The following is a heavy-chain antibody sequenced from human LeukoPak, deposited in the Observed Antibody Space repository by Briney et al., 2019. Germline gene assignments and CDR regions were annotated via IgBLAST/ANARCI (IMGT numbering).Heavy chain of an antibody. J-gene: IGHJ4*02. Sequence: PSQTLSLTCTVSGGSISSGGYYWSWIRQPPGKGLEWIGYIYYSGSTNYNPSLKSRVTISVDTSKNQFSLKLSSVTAADTAVYYCASGTLDYFDYWGQGTLVTVSS. V-gene: IGHV4-61*08. D-gene: IGHD6-13*01. CDR2: IYYSGST. CDR3: ASGTLDYFDY. CDR1: GGSISSGGYY.